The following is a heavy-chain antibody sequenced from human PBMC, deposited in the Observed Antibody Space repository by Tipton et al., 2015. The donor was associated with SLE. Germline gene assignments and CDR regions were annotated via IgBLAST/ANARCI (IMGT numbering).Heavy chain of an antibody. J-gene: IGHJ4*02. Sequence: GSLRLSCAASGFTFEAFAMTWVRQAPGKGLEWVAGIIGSGSSSYTADSVKGRFTVSRDNANNRLELQMNSLRAEDTAVYYCVKNPDWRYEIYYFENWGQGALVTVSS. CDR1: GFTFEAFA. V-gene: IGHV3-23*01. CDR3: VKNPDWRYEIYYFEN. D-gene: IGHD2-8*02. CDR2: IIGSGSSS.